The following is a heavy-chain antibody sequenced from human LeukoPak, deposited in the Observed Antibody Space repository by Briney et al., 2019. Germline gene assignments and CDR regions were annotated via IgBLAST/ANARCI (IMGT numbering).Heavy chain of an antibody. Sequence: ASVKVSCKASGYTFTGYYMHWVRQAPGQGLEWMGGIIPIFGTANYAQKFQGRVTITADKSTSTAYMELSSLRSEDTAVYYCATQRVGATRDAFDIWGQGTMVTVSS. CDR1: GYTFTGYY. D-gene: IGHD1-26*01. J-gene: IGHJ3*02. CDR3: ATQRVGATRDAFDI. V-gene: IGHV1-69*06. CDR2: IIPIFGTA.